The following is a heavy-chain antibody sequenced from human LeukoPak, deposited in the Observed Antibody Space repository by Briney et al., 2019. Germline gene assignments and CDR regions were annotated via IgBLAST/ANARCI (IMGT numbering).Heavy chain of an antibody. J-gene: IGHJ3*02. CDR1: GGSISSYY. CDR3: ARRANSGFDAFDI. V-gene: IGHV4-59*01. CDR2: IYYSGNT. D-gene: IGHD3-22*01. Sequence: KPSETLSLTCTVSGGSISSYYWSWIRQPPGKGLEWIGYIYYSGNTNYNPSLKSRVTISVDTSKNQFSLKLSSVTAADTAVYYCARRANSGFDAFDIWGQGTMVTVSS.